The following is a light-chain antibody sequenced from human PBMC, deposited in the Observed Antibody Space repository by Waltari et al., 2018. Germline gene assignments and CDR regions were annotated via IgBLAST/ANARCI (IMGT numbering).Light chain of an antibody. CDR1: SSDVGGYHY. CDR2: EVN. V-gene: IGLV2-8*01. CDR3: SSYTGSNNFV. J-gene: IGLJ6*01. Sequence: QSALTQPPSASGSPGQSVTISCTGTSSDVGGYHYVSWYQQHPGKAPKVMIFEVNKRPSGVPDRFSGSKSGNTASLTVSGLQSEDEADYYCSSYTGSNNFVFGSGTKVTVL.